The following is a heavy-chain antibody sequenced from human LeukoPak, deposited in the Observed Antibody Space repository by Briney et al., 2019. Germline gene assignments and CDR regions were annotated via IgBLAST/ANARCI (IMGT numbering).Heavy chain of an antibody. CDR2: IRYDGSNK. Sequence: PGGSLRLSCAASGCTFSSYGMHWVRQAPGKGLEWVAFIRYDGSNKYYADSVKGRFTISRDNSKNTLYLQMNSLRAEDTAVYYCAKGGDSSGYEADYWGQGTLVTVSS. J-gene: IGHJ4*02. CDR1: GCTFSSYG. V-gene: IGHV3-30*02. D-gene: IGHD3-22*01. CDR3: AKGGDSSGYEADY.